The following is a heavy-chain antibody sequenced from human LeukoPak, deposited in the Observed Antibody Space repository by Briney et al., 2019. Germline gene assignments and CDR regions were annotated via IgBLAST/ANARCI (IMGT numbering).Heavy chain of an antibody. D-gene: IGHD6-13*01. J-gene: IGHJ3*02. Sequence: GGSLRLSCAASGFTFSSYAMSWVRQAPGKGLEWVSAISGGGGGTYYADSVKGRLTISRDNSKNTLYLHMNSLSAEDTAVYYCAKRGAPVYSNPHHAFDIWGQGTMVTVSS. V-gene: IGHV3-23*01. CDR1: GFTFSSYA. CDR3: AKRGAPVYSNPHHAFDI. CDR2: ISGGGGGT.